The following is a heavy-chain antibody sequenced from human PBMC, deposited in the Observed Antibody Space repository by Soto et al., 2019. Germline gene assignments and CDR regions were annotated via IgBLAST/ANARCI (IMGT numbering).Heavy chain of an antibody. CDR1: VFTFNTYA. V-gene: IGHV3-30*18. J-gene: IGHJ2*01. D-gene: IGHD1-26*01. Sequence: QLQLMESGGGVVQPGRSMRLSCAASVFTFNTYAMHWVRQAPGKGLEWVAVITPDGTEQYYADSVKGRFTISRDNSKNTLYLQMNSLGLEDMSIYHCAKRGILGAQGMAYFDLWGRGTLVTVSS. CDR2: ITPDGTEQ. CDR3: AKRGILGAQGMAYFDL.